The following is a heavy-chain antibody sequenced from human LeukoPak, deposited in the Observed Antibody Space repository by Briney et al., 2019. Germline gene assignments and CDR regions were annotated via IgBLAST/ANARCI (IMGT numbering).Heavy chain of an antibody. J-gene: IGHJ5*02. V-gene: IGHV1-69*05. CDR1: GGTFSSYA. CDR2: IIPIFGTA. Sequence: SVKVSCKASGGTFSSYAISWVRQAPGQGLEWMGGIIPIFGTANYAQKFQGRVTITTDESTSTAYMGLSSLRSEDTAVYYCARGLPVGFLGVSLNWFDPWGQGTLVTVSS. D-gene: IGHD3-10*01. CDR3: ARGLPVGFLGVSLNWFDP.